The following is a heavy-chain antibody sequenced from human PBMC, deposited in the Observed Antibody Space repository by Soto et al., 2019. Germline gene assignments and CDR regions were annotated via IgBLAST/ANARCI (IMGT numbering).Heavy chain of an antibody. CDR3: AREGGPNYYYCMDV. V-gene: IGHV3-66*01. J-gene: IGHJ6*03. CDR2: IYSGGST. CDR1: GFTVSSNY. Sequence: GGSLRLSCAASGFTVSSNYMSWVRQAPGKGLEWVSVIYSGGSTYYADSVKGRFTISRDNSKNTLYLQMNSLRAEDTAVYYCAREGGPNYYYCMDVWGKGTTVTVSS. D-gene: IGHD2-15*01.